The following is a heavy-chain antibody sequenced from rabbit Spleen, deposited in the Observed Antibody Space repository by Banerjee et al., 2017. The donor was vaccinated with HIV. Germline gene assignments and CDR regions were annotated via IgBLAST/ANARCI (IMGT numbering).Heavy chain of an antibody. J-gene: IGHJ3*01. V-gene: IGHV1S45*01. CDR1: GFSFSNKAV. Sequence: QEQLVESGGGLVKPEGSLKLSCTGSGFSFSNKAVMCWVRQAPGKGLEWIGCIGTSSGSTWYASWAKGRFTISKTSSTTVTLQMTSLTAADTATYFCARDDSNAYAYSIWGQGTLVTVS. D-gene: IGHD6-1*01. CDR2: IGTSSGST. CDR3: ARDDSNAYAYSI.